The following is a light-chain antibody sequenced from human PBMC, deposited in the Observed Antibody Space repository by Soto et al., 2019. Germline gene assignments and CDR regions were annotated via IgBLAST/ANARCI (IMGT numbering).Light chain of an antibody. V-gene: IGLV7-46*01. CDR2: DTT. CDR1: DGPVTSNHY. Sequence: QAVVTQEPSLTVSPGGTVTLTCGSSDGPVTSNHYPYWYQQRPGQVPRTLIYDTTNRQSWAPARFSGSLVGVKAALTRSGAQPEGEADYYCLLAYSGGRVFGGGTKLTVL. J-gene: IGLJ2*01. CDR3: LLAYSGGRV.